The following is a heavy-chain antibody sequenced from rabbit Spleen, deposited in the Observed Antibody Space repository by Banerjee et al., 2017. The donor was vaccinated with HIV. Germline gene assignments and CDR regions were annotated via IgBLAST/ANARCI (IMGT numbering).Heavy chain of an antibody. CDR1: GFDFSSNA. D-gene: IGHD7-1*01. J-gene: IGHJ4*01. V-gene: IGHV1S47*01. Sequence: QEQLVESGGGLVQPEGSLTLTCKASGFDFSSNAMCWVRQAPGKGPEWIGYIDPVFGSTYYANWVNGRFTISSHNAQNTLYLQLNSLTAADTATYFCVRDQAGYAGYGPYYFNLWGPGTLVTVS. CDR2: IDPVFGST. CDR3: VRDQAGYAGYGPYYFNL.